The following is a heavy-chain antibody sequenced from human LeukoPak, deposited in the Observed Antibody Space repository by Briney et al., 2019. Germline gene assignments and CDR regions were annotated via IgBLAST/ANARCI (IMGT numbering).Heavy chain of an antibody. D-gene: IGHD6-19*01. V-gene: IGHV3-30*18. J-gene: IGHJ5*02. CDR3: AKDWGSSGWYNYFGA. CDR2: ISYHGTSTY. CDR1: GFSISESG. Sequence: GTSLRLSCAVSGFSISESGMHWVRQAPGKGLEWVAMISYHGTSTYYYEDAVKGRFTVSRDTSKNTLYLQMDSLRPEDTAIYYCAKDWGSSGWYNYFGAWGQGTLVTVSS.